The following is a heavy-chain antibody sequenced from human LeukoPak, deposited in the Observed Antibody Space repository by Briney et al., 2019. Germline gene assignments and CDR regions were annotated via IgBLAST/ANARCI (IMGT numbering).Heavy chain of an antibody. CDR2: INHSGST. CDR1: GGSLSGYY. V-gene: IGHV4-34*01. CDR3: ARVGGSYYLGHWFDP. Sequence: PSETLSLTCAVYGGSLSGYYWSWIRQPPGKGLEWIGEINHSGSTNYNPSLKSRVTISVDTSKNQFSLKLSSVTAADTAVYYCARVGGSYYLGHWFDPWGQGTLVTVSS. D-gene: IGHD1-26*01. J-gene: IGHJ5*02.